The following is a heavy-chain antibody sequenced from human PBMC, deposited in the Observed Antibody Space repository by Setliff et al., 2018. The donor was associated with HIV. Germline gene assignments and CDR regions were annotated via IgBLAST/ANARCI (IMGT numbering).Heavy chain of an antibody. J-gene: IGHJ4*02. CDR2: INHGGST. CDR3: ARSPSYYGSGMFDY. V-gene: IGHV4-34*01. Sequence: CAVYGGSFSGYYWNWIRQPPGKGLEWIGEINHGGSTNYNSSLKSRVTISVDTSKNQFSLKLSSVTAADTAVYYCARSPSYYGSGMFDYWGQGTLVTVSS. CDR1: GGSFSGYY. D-gene: IGHD3-10*01.